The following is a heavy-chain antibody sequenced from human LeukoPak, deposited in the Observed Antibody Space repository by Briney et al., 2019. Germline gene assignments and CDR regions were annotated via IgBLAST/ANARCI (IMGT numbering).Heavy chain of an antibody. CDR2: ISSSNSYI. CDR1: GFTFSSYS. CDR3: ARAEGDYLNYYGMDV. D-gene: IGHD4-17*01. Sequence: GGSLRLSCAASGFTFSSYSMNWVRQAPGKGLEWVSSISSSNSYINYADSVKGRFTISRDNAKNSLYLQMNSLRAEDTAAYYCARAEGDYLNYYGMDVWGQGTTVTVSS. J-gene: IGHJ6*02. V-gene: IGHV3-21*01.